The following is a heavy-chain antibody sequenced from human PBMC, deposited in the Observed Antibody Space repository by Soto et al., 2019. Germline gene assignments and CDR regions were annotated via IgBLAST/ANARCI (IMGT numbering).Heavy chain of an antibody. CDR1: GYTFTSYG. CDR3: ATTMTTVTRSPGGMDV. CDR2: ISAYNGNT. Sequence: GASLKVTCKSSGYTFTSYGSTWVRQAPGQGLEWMGWISAYNGNTNYAQKLQGRVTMTTDTSTSTAYMELRSLRSDDTAVYYCATTMTTVTRSPGGMDVWGQGTTVNVSS. J-gene: IGHJ6*02. V-gene: IGHV1-18*04. D-gene: IGHD4-4*01.